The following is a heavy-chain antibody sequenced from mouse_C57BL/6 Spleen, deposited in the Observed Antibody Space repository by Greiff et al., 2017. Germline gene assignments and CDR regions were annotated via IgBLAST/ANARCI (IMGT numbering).Heavy chain of an antibody. J-gene: IGHJ4*01. CDR2: LSPRTGGT. Sequence: VQLQQSGPELVKPGASVKISCKASGYSFTGYYMNWVQQSPEKSLEWIGELSPRTGGTTTNQKLQAKATLTVDKASSTSYMQLKSLTSEDSAVYYCARTYGSSYYAMDFWGQGTSVTVSS. CDR1: GYSFTGYY. CDR3: ARTYGSSYYAMDF. D-gene: IGHD1-1*01. V-gene: IGHV1-42*01.